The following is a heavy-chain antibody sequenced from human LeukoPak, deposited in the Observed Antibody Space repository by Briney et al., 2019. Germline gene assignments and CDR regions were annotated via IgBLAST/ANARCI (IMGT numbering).Heavy chain of an antibody. CDR3: AKGCRLGHYYYGMDV. D-gene: IGHD3-16*01. V-gene: IGHV3-43*01. Sequence: PGGSLRLSCAASGFTFDDYTMHWVRQAPGKGLEWVSLISWDGGSTYYADSVKGRFTISRDNSKNTLYLQMNSLRAEDTAVYYCAKGCRLGHYYYGMDVWGQGTTVTVSS. CDR1: GFTFDDYT. J-gene: IGHJ6*02. CDR2: ISWDGGST.